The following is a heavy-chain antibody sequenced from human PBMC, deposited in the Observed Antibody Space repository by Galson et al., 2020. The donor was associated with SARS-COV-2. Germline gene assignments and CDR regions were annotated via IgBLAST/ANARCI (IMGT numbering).Heavy chain of an antibody. CDR1: GDSIGRSYSY. V-gene: IGHV4-39*07. Sequence: LSLTCSVSGDSIGRSYSYWGWIRQAPGKGLEWIASVYYGGSTYYNPSLKSRVTLSVDTSKNHFSLNLTSVTAADAALYYCARGALTGTALFDYWGQGTLVTVSA. J-gene: IGHJ4*02. CDR2: VYYGGST. CDR3: ARGALTGTALFDY.